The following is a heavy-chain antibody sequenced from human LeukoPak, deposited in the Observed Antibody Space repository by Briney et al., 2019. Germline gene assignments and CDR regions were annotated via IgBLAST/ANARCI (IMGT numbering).Heavy chain of an antibody. J-gene: IGHJ4*02. CDR1: GYSFTSYW. V-gene: IGHV5-51*01. CDR2: IYPGDSYT. Sequence: GEALKISCKGSGYSFTSYWIGWVRQMPGKGLEWMGIIYPGDSYTRYSPSFQGQVTFSADKSIITAYLQWSSLKASDTAMYYCARLVPSTSCLDYWGQGTLVTAS. D-gene: IGHD2-2*01. CDR3: ARLVPSTSCLDY.